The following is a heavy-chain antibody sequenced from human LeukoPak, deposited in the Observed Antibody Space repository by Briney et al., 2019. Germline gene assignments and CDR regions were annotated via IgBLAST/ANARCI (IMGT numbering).Heavy chain of an antibody. V-gene: IGHV4-38-2*01. J-gene: IGHJ4*02. CDR1: GYSISCGYC. CDR2: IYHSGST. Sequence: KPSETLSLTCAVSGYSISCGYCWGWIRQPPGKGLEWIGSIYHSGSTYYNPSLKSRVTISVDTSKNQFSLKLGSVTAADTAVYYCARGGKGPYFDYWGQGTLVTVSS. CDR3: ARGGKGPYFDY. D-gene: IGHD4-23*01.